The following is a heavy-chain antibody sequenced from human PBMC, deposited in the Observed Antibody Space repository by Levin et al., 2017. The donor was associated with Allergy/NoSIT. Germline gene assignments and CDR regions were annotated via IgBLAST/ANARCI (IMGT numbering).Heavy chain of an antibody. CDR3: TTDSADTAMGYFDY. CDR2: IKSKTDGGTT. V-gene: IGHV3-15*01. CDR1: GFTFSNAW. D-gene: IGHD5-18*01. J-gene: IGHJ4*02. Sequence: RGESLKISCAASGFTFSNAWMSWVRQAPGKGLEWVGRIKSKTDGGTTDYAAPVKGRFTISRDDSKNTLYLQMNSLKTEDTAVYYCTTDSADTAMGYFDYWGQGTLVTVSS.